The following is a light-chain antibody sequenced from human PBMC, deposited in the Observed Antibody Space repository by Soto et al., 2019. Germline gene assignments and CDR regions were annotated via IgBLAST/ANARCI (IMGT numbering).Light chain of an antibody. Sequence: QSALTQPASVSGSPGQSITISCTGTSSDVGDYKYVSWYQRHPGKAPKALIYEVSNRPSGVSYRFSGSKSGNTASLSISGLQAEDEADYYCSTYTTGRTLVFGPGTKVTVL. CDR3: STYTTGRTLV. CDR2: EVS. J-gene: IGLJ1*01. V-gene: IGLV2-14*01. CDR1: SSDVGDYKY.